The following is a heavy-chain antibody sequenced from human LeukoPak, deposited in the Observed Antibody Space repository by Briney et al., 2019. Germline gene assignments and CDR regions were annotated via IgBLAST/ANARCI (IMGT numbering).Heavy chain of an antibody. D-gene: IGHD3-3*01. CDR3: ARTYYDFWSGSPGGWFDP. J-gene: IGHJ5*02. CDR1: SGSISGYH. V-gene: IGHV4-59*12. Sequence: SETLSLTCTVSSGSISGYHWNWIRQPPGKGLEWIGYIYYSGSTSYNPSLKSRVTISVDTSKSQFSLKLSSVTAADTAVYYCARTYYDFWSGSPGGWFDPWGQGTLVTVSS. CDR2: IYYSGST.